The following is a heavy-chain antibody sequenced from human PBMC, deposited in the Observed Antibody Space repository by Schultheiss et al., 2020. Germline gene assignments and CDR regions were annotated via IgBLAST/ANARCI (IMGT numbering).Heavy chain of an antibody. CDR2: INPSGGST. CDR1: GYTFTSYY. D-gene: IGHD4-17*01. V-gene: IGHV1-46*01. CDR3: ARDLGGDYGDYYYYGMDV. Sequence: ASVKVSCKASGYTFTSYYMHWVRQAPGQGLEWMGIINPSGGSTSYAQKFQGRVTMTRDTSTSTVYMELSSLRSEDTAVYYCARDLGGDYGDYYYYGMDVWGQGTTVTVSS. J-gene: IGHJ6*02.